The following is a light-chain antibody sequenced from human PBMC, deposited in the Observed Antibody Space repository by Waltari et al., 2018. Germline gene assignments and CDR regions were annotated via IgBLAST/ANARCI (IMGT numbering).Light chain of an antibody. V-gene: IGKV3-15*01. J-gene: IGKJ5*01. CDR1: QSVSNN. Sequence: EIVMTQSPATLSVSPGERATLSCRASQSVSNNLVWYQQKPGQAPRLLIYCASTRATGIPARFSGSGSGTEFTLTISSLQSEDFAVYYCQQYNNWPLSITFGQGTRLEIK. CDR2: CAS. CDR3: QQYNNWPLSIT.